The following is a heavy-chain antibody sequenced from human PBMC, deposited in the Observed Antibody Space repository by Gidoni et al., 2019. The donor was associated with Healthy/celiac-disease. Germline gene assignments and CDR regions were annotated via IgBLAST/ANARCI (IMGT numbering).Heavy chain of an antibody. J-gene: IGHJ2*01. CDR2: IYYSGST. CDR3: ARVVQLWLGYFDL. V-gene: IGHV4-39*01. CDR1: GCSISSSSYY. D-gene: IGHD5-18*01. Sequence: QLQLQESGPGLVKPSETLSLTCTVSGCSISSSSYYWGWIRQPPGKGLEWIGSIYYSGSTYYNPSLKSRVTIAVDTSKNQFSLKLSSVTAADTAVYYCARVVQLWLGYFDLWGRGTLVTVSS.